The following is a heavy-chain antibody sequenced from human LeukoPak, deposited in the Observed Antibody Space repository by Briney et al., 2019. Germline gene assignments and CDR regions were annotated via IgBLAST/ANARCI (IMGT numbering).Heavy chain of an antibody. CDR2: ISGGGGRT. D-gene: IGHD3-10*01. CDR3: AKDDNYYGSGRFDY. CDR1: GFTFSTYA. J-gene: IGHJ4*02. Sequence: PGGSLRLSCAVSGFTFSTYAMSWVRQSPGKGLEWVSGISGGGGRTYYADSVKGRFTISRDNSKNTLYLQMNSLRAEDTAVYYCAKDDNYYGSGRFDYWGQGTLVTVSS. V-gene: IGHV3-23*01.